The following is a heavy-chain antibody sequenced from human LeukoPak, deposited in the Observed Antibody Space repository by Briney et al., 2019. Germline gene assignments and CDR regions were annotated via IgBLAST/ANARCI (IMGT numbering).Heavy chain of an antibody. CDR2: ITSGGNT. CDR3: AKSSAYGDYNPYYYYYYMDV. V-gene: IGHV3-23*01. D-gene: IGHD4-17*01. J-gene: IGHJ6*03. CDR1: GFTFSSSA. Sequence: SGGSLRLSCAASGFTFSSSAMSWVRQAPGKGLEWVSGITSGGNTYYADSVKGRFTISRDNSKNTLDLQMKSLRAEDTAVYYCAKSSAYGDYNPYYYYYYMDVWGKGTTVTVSS.